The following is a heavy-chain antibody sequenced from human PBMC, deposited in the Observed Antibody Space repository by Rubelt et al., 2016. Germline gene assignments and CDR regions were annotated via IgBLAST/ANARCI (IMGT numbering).Heavy chain of an antibody. CDR2: INAGNGNT. Sequence: QVQLVQSGAEVKKPGASVKVSCKASGYTFTSYAMHWVRQAPGQRLEWRGWINAGNGNTKYPQSFQVRVTITMETSRSTAYMVLSRLGSEDTAVYYCARGSIAAAGTYGMDVWGQGTTVTVSS. J-gene: IGHJ6*02. D-gene: IGHD6-13*01. CDR3: ARGSIAAAGTYGMDV. CDR1: GYTFTSYA. V-gene: IGHV1-3*01.